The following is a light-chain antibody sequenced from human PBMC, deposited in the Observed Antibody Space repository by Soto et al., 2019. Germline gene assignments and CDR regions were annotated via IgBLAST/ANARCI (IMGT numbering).Light chain of an antibody. J-gene: IGKJ5*01. CDR2: KAS. CDR3: QQLNSYPLT. CDR1: QTISSW. Sequence: DIEVTQTPSTLSVSVGDRVTIICRASQTISSWLAWYQQKPGKAPKLLIYKASTLKSGVPSRFSGSGSGTEFTLTISSLQPEDFATYYCQQLNSYPLTFAQGTRLEI. V-gene: IGKV1-5*03.